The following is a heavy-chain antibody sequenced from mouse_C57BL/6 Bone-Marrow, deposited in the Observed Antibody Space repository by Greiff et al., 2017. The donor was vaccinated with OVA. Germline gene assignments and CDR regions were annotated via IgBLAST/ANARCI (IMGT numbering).Heavy chain of an antibody. V-gene: IGHV5-4*01. CDR2: ISDGGSYT. Sequence: EVKLEESGGGLVKPGGSLKLSCAASGFTFSSYAMSWVRQTPEKRLEWVATISDGGSYTYYPDNVKGRFTISRDNAKNNLYLQMSHLKSEDTAMYYCAGDLLWPPAWFAYWGQGTLVTVSA. D-gene: IGHD2-1*01. J-gene: IGHJ3*01. CDR3: AGDLLWPPAWFAY. CDR1: GFTFSSYA.